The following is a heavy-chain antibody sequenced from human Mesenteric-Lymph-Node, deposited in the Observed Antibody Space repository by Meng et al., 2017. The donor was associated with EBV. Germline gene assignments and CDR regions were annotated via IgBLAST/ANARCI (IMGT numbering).Heavy chain of an antibody. J-gene: IGHJ4*02. V-gene: IGHV4-4*02. CDR1: GVYISNELW. CDR3: ARGREYSWGY. Sequence: QLSRQGAVPGRLKPSGPLSLTCGVSGVYISNELWWRSVRQPPGKGLEWIGEMYHSGSTHYNPSLKSRVTISVDKSKNQFFMNLNSVTAADTAVYYCARGREYSWGYWGQGTLVTVSS. D-gene: IGHD4-11*01. CDR2: MYHSGST.